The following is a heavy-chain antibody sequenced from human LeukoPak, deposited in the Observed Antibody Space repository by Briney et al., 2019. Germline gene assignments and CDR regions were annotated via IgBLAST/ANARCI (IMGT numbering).Heavy chain of an antibody. D-gene: IGHD3-22*01. J-gene: IGHJ5*02. Sequence: PSETLSLTCAVSGGSISSGGYYWSWIRQHPGKGLEWLGYIYYSGSTYYNPPLKSRVTIAVDTSKNQCSLKLSSVTAADTAVYYCASGYYDSSGYDNWFDPWGQGTLVTVSS. CDR1: GGSISSGGYY. CDR2: IYYSGST. CDR3: ASGYYDSSGYDNWFDP. V-gene: IGHV4-31*11.